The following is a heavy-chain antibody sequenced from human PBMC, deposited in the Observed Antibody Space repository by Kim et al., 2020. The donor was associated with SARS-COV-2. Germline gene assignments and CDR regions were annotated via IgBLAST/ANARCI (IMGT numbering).Heavy chain of an antibody. D-gene: IGHD3-10*01. CDR3: ARVVTMVQGVIIAPYYYYYRDV. Sequence: SETLSLTCTVSGGSISSYYWSWIRQPPGKGLEWIGYIYYSGSTNYNPSLKSRVTISVDTSKNQFSLKLSSVTAADTAVYYCARVVTMVQGVIIAPYYYYYRDVWGKGNTVTVSS. J-gene: IGHJ6*03. CDR2: IYYSGST. CDR1: GGSISSYY. V-gene: IGHV4-59*01.